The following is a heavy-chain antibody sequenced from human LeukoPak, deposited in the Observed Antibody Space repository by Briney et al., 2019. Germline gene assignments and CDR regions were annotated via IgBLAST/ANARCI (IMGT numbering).Heavy chain of an antibody. J-gene: IGHJ5*02. CDR1: GYNFTSYW. CDR2: IYPGDSDT. Sequence: GESLKISCKGSGYNFTSYWIGWVRQMPGKGLEWMGIIYPGDSDTRYSPSFQGQVTISADKSISTAYLQWSSLKASGTAMYYCARSLSSSWYWFDPWGQGTLVTVSS. CDR3: ARSLSSSWYWFDP. V-gene: IGHV5-51*01. D-gene: IGHD6-13*01.